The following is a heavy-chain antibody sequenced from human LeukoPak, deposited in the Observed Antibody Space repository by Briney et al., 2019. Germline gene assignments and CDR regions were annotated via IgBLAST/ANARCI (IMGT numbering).Heavy chain of an antibody. Sequence: ASVKVSCKASVYTFTGYYMHWVRQAPGQGLEWMGWINPNSGGTNYAQKFQGRVTMTRDTSISTAYMELSRLRSDDTAVYYCAREEVSPRRVPNAFDIWGQGTMVTASS. D-gene: IGHD1-14*01. V-gene: IGHV1-2*02. CDR3: AREEVSPRRVPNAFDI. CDR1: VYTFTGYY. J-gene: IGHJ3*02. CDR2: INPNSGGT.